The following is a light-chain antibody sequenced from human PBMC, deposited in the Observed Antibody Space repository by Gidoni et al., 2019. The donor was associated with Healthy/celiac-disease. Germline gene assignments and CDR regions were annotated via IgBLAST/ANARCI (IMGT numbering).Light chain of an antibody. CDR3: QQYNSSPYT. CDR1: QSISNW. CDR2: TAS. Sequence: DIQMTYSPSTLSASVAYRVTITCRASQSISNWLAWYQQKPGKAPKLLIYTASSLKSGVPTRCSGSGSGTEFTLTISSLQPDDFATYYCQQYNSSPYTFGQGTKLEIK. J-gene: IGKJ2*01. V-gene: IGKV1-5*03.